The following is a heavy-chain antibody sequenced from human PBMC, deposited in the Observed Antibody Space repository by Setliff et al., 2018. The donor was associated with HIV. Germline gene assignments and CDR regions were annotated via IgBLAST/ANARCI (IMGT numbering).Heavy chain of an antibody. CDR2: IYHSGST. D-gene: IGHD5-18*01. V-gene: IGHV4-39*07. CDR1: GGSVSDTNYY. Sequence: SETLSLTCSVSGGSVSDTNYYWGWIRQPPGKGLEWIGSIYHSGSTYYNPSLKSRVTMSVDTSKNQFSLKLSSVTAADTAVFYCARGGYSYGFGRHRAYFQYWGQGTQVTVSS. J-gene: IGHJ1*01. CDR3: ARGGYSYGFGRHRAYFQY.